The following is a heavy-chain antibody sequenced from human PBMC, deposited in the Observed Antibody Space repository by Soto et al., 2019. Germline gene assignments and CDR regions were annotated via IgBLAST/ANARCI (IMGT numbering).Heavy chain of an antibody. J-gene: IGHJ5*02. CDR2: IYYSGST. V-gene: IGHV4-39*01. CDR1: GGSISSSSYD. D-gene: IGHD6-19*01. Sequence: QLQLQESGPGLVKPSETLSLTCTVSGGSISSSSYDWGWIRQPPGQGLEWIGSIYYSGSTFYNASLKSRVTISVDTSKNQFSLKLTSVTAADTAVYYCARRYTRGWYDWIDPWGQGTLVAVSS. CDR3: ARRYTRGWYDWIDP.